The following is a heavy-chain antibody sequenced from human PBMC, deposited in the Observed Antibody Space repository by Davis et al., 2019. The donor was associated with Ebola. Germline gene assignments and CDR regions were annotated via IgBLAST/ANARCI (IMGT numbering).Heavy chain of an antibody. CDR1: GFTFSSYA. CDR2: ISYDGSNK. D-gene: IGHD4-11*01. J-gene: IGHJ6*02. Sequence: GESLKISCAASGFTFSSYAMHWVRQAPGKGLEWVAVISYDGSNKYYAESVKGRLTIPRDNPKNTLYLQINSLRPDDTAVYYCARAVTRGAVWYGVDVWGQGTTVIVSS. V-gene: IGHV3-30-3*01. CDR3: ARAVTRGAVWYGVDV.